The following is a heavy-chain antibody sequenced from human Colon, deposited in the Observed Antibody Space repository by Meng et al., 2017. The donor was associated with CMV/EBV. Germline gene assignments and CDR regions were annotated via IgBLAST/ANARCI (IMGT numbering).Heavy chain of an antibody. D-gene: IGHD1-20*01. V-gene: IGHV1-2*02. CDR3: ARGPTPDPYNRYEGWFDP. CDR1: GYTFTAYY. CDR2: INPDSGAT. Sequence: ASVKVSCKASGYTFTAYYIHWVRQAPGQGLEWMGWINPDSGATNYAPNFQNRVTMTRDTSISAAYMEVTSLTFDDTAVYFCARGPTPDPYNRYEGWFDPWGQGTQVTVSS. J-gene: IGHJ5*02.